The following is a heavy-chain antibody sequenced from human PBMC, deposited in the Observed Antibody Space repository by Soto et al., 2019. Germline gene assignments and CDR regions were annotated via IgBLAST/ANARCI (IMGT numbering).Heavy chain of an antibody. CDR1: SDSITNYY. Sequence: QVQLQESGPGLVKPSETLSLTCTVSSDSITNYYWSWIRQSPGKGLEWIGYIHDSGRSNYNPSLKGRVKITVATSKKQFSLNLSSVTAADTAVYYCARVGGTRGWYWGQGTLVTVSS. CDR3: ARVGGTRGWY. CDR2: IHDSGRS. J-gene: IGHJ4*02. D-gene: IGHD2-15*01. V-gene: IGHV4-59*01.